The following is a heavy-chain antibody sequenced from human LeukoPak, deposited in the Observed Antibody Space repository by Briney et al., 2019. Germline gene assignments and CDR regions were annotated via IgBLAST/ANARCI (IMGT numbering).Heavy chain of an antibody. CDR3: ARAPNPSSSWFDY. V-gene: IGHV3-30*04. D-gene: IGHD6-13*01. CDR1: GFTFSSYE. J-gene: IGHJ4*02. Sequence: GGSLRLSCAAAGFTFSSYEMNWVRQAPGKGLEWVAVISYDGSNKYYADSVKGRFTISRDNSKNTLYLQMNSLRAEDTAVYYCARAPNPSSSWFDYWGQGTLVTVSS. CDR2: ISYDGSNK.